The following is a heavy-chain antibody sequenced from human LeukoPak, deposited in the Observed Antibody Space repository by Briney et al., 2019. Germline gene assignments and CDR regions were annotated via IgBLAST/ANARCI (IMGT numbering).Heavy chain of an antibody. D-gene: IGHD1-26*01. J-gene: IGHJ5*02. Sequence: GASVKVSCKTSGYTFSTYGLSWVRQAPGQGLEWMGWISGNSGKTHYAQKFQDRVTLTTDTSSTTAFMELRSLRSGDTAMYYCARNAGSYFEFAPWGQGTLVTVSS. CDR2: ISGNSGKT. V-gene: IGHV1-18*01. CDR3: ARNAGSYFEFAP. CDR1: GYTFSTYG.